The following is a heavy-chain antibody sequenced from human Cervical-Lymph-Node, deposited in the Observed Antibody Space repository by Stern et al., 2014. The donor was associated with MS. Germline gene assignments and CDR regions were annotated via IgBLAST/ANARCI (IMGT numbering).Heavy chain of an antibody. CDR1: GYTFTRHA. CDR3: ARHSLYGSGNGMDV. V-gene: IGHV7-4-1*01. D-gene: IGHD3-10*01. J-gene: IGHJ6*02. CDR2: INTNTGDP. Sequence: QVQLVQSGSELKKPGASVKVSCKASGYTFTRHAINWVRQAPGQGPQWMGWINTNTGDPTYAQAFTGRFVFSLDTSVSTAYLHILSLKAEDTAVYYCARHSLYGSGNGMDVWGPGTTVTVSS.